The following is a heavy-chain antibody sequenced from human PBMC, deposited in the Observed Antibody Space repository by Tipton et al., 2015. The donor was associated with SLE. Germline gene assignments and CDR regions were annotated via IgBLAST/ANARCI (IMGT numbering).Heavy chain of an antibody. CDR1: GGSISSGSYY. V-gene: IGHV4-61*09. CDR2: INHSGST. J-gene: IGHJ3*01. D-gene: IGHD3-22*01. Sequence: TLSLTCTVSGGSISSGSYYWSWIRQPAGKGLEWIGEINHSGSTNYNPSLKSRVTISFDTSKNQLSLKLSSVTAADTAVYYCARPGNYFDSSGHHDAFDVWGQGTMVTVSS. CDR3: ARPGNYFDSSGHHDAFDV.